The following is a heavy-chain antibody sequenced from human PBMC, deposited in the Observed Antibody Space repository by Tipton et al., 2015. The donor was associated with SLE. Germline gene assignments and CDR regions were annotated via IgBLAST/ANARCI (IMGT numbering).Heavy chain of an antibody. CDR1: GGSISSSSYY. Sequence: TLSLTCTVSGGSISSSSYYWSWIRQPPGKGLEWIGYFYYSGSTNYNPSLKSRVTISVDTSKNQFSLKLSSVTAADTAVYYCARIGAVAGTPDAFDIWGQGTMVTVSS. CDR3: ARIGAVAGTPDAFDI. J-gene: IGHJ3*02. V-gene: IGHV4-61*01. D-gene: IGHD6-19*01. CDR2: FYYSGST.